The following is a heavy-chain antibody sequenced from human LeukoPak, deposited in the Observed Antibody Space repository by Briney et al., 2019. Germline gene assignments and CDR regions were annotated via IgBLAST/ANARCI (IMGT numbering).Heavy chain of an antibody. J-gene: IGHJ3*02. CDR2: ITWQSGIM. CDR3: AKDQAVAGNTMAFDT. Sequence: GRSLRLSCAASGFTFDDYGMHWVRQAPGKGLEWVSGITWQSGIMAYADPVKGRFTISRDNAKNSLHLQMNSLRTEDTAVYYCAKDQAVAGNTMAFDTWGQGTMVTVSS. CDR1: GFTFDDYG. D-gene: IGHD6-19*01. V-gene: IGHV3-9*01.